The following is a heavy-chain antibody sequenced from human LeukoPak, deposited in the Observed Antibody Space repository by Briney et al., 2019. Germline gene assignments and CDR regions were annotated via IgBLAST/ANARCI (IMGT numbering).Heavy chain of an antibody. CDR1: GFPVNVND. Sequence: PGGSLRLSCIVSGFPVNVNDMNWVRQAPGKGLEWVANIKQDGSEKYYVDSVKGRFTISRDNAKNSLYLQMNSLRAEDTAVYYCTREKGLLWFGESKPLDYWGQGTLLTVSS. D-gene: IGHD3-10*01. CDR2: IKQDGSEK. J-gene: IGHJ4*02. V-gene: IGHV3-7*01. CDR3: TREKGLLWFGESKPLDY.